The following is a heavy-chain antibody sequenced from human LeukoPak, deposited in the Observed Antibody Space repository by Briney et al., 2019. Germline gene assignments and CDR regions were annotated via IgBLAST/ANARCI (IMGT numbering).Heavy chain of an antibody. CDR2: IHLSGRT. CDR1: GGSLTTTNW. Sequence: SGTLFLTCGVSGGSLTTTNWWSWVRQPPGQGLEWIGEIHLSGRTNYNPSLNSRVTLALDTSKNHHSLSLTSVTAADTAVYYCARVRGYYDSSGDDYWGQGTLVTVSS. J-gene: IGHJ4*02. D-gene: IGHD3-22*01. V-gene: IGHV4-4*02. CDR3: ARVRGYYDSSGDDY.